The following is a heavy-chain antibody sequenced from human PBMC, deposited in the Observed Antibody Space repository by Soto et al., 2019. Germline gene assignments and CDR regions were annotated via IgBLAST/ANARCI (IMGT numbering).Heavy chain of an antibody. V-gene: IGHV4-59*08. J-gene: IGHJ4*02. D-gene: IGHD2-15*01. CDR2: IYYSGST. Sequence: QVQLQESGPGLVKPSETLSLTCTVSGGSISSYYWSWIRQPPGKGLEWIGYIYYSGSTNYNPSLTSRVTISVDTSKHPSSLQLSSVTAADTAVYYCARRYGSSFDFWGQGTLVTVSS. CDR1: GGSISSYY. CDR3: ARRYGSSFDF.